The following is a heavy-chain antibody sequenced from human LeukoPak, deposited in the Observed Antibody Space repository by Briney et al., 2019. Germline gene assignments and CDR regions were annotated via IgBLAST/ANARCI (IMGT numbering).Heavy chain of an antibody. CDR1: GFTFSSHW. CDR2: VKRDGIEK. V-gene: IGHV3-7*03. D-gene: IGHD3-9*01. Sequence: GGSLRLSCAASGFTFSSHWMSWVRQAPGKGLEWIANVKRDGIEKYYVDSVKGRFIISRDNAKNSLYLQMNSLRAEDTALYYCAKDSDILTGYSSPGLDYWGQGTLVTVSS. CDR3: AKDSDILTGYSSPGLDY. J-gene: IGHJ4*02.